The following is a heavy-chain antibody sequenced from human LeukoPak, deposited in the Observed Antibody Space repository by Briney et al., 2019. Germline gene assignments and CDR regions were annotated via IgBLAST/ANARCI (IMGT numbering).Heavy chain of an antibody. V-gene: IGHV3-21*01. CDR2: ISSSSSYI. J-gene: IGHJ3*02. CDR3: ARETLEGYDAFDI. CDR1: GLTFSSYS. D-gene: IGHD3-3*01. Sequence: GGSLRLSCAASGLTFSSYSMNWVRQAPGKGLECVSSISSSSSYIYYADSVKGRFTISRDNAKNSLYLQMNSLRAEDTAVYYCARETLEGYDAFDIWGQGTMVTVSS.